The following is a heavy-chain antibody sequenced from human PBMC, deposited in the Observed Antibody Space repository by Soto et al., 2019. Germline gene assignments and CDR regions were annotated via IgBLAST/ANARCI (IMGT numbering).Heavy chain of an antibody. CDR1: GFSFSDHG. CDR3: ANGRGTLVETDY. V-gene: IGHV3-30*18. Sequence: QVQLVESGGGVVQPGKSLRLSCAASGFSFSDHGMHWVRQAPGKGLEWVASISYDGSNEYYADSVKGRFTISRENSKNTLFLQVNSLKAEDTGVYYSANGRGTLVETDYWGQGTPVTVTS. D-gene: IGHD6-6*01. CDR2: ISYDGSNE. J-gene: IGHJ4*02.